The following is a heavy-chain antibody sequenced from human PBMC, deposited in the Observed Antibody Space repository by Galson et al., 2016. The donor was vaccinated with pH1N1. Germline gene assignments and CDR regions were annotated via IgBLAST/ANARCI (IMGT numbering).Heavy chain of an antibody. J-gene: IGHJ3*02. CDR1: GYRFPSSW. CDR2: IYLGGSLI. V-gene: IGHV5-51*01. CDR3: ARQNDYGDYRGDAFDI. D-gene: IGHD4-17*01. Sequence: QSGAEVKKPGESLKISCKGSGYRFPSSWIGWVRQMPGKGLEWMGIIYLGGSLIRYRPSFQGQVTISADKSVNIVYLEWVNLKASDTAMYYCARQNDYGDYRGDAFDIWGQGTMVTVSS.